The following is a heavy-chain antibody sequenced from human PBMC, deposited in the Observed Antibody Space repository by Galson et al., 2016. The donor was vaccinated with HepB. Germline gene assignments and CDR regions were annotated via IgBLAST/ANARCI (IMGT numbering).Heavy chain of an antibody. CDR2: ISGGGSVI. J-gene: IGHJ6*02. V-gene: IGHV3-48*03. CDR3: RGRCSGRGPIDA. CDR1: RFTFSSYG. Sequence: SLRLSCAGSRFTFSSYGFNWVRQAPGKGLEWVSYISGGGSVIYYADSLKGRFNISRDNAKNLLYLQINSLRDEDTAVYCSRGRCSGRGPIDAGGQGTTVTVSS. D-gene: IGHD3-10*02.